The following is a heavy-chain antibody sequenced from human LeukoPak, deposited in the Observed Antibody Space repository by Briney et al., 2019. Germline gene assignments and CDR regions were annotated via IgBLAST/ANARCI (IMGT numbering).Heavy chain of an antibody. CDR3: ARDPYGSGAENH. Sequence: GGSLRLSCAASGFTFSSYAMSWVRQAPGKGLEWVSAISGSGGSTYYADSVKGRFTISRDNSKNTLYLQVNSLRAEDTAVYYCARDPYGSGAENHWGQGTLVTVSS. D-gene: IGHD3-10*01. CDR1: GFTFSSYA. V-gene: IGHV3-23*01. J-gene: IGHJ5*02. CDR2: ISGSGGST.